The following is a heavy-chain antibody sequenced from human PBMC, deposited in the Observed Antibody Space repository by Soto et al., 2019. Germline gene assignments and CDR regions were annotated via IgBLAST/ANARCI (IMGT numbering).Heavy chain of an antibody. Sequence: QVQLQESGPGLVKPSGTLSLTCAVSGGSISSSNWWRWVRQPPGKGLEWIGEIYHSGSTNYNPSLKSRVTTSIDKSKHQFSLELSSVTAADKAVYYCASKGDSSGYLLFDYWGQGTLVTVSS. CDR2: IYHSGST. J-gene: IGHJ4*02. CDR1: GGSISSSNW. V-gene: IGHV4-4*02. CDR3: ASKGDSSGYLLFDY. D-gene: IGHD3-22*01.